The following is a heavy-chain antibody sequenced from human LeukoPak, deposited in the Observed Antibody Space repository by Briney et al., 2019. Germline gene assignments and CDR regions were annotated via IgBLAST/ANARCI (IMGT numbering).Heavy chain of an antibody. CDR2: INHSGST. CDR3: ARTSLGYCSSTSCYYTYYYYYYMDV. Sequence: PSETLSLTCAVYGGSFSGYYWSWIRQPPGKGLEWIGEINHSGSTNYNPSLKSRVTISVDTSKNQFSLKLSSVTAADTAVYYCARTSLGYCSSTSCYYTYYYYYYMDVWGKGTTVTISS. CDR1: GGSFSGYY. D-gene: IGHD2-2*01. V-gene: IGHV4-34*01. J-gene: IGHJ6*03.